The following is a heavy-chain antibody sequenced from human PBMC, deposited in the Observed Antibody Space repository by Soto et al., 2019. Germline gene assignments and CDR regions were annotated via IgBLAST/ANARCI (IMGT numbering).Heavy chain of an antibody. CDR2: IIPIFGTA. J-gene: IGHJ4*02. Sequence: ASVKVSCKASGGTFSSYAISWVRQAPGQGLEWMGGIIPIFGTANYAQKFQGRVTITADESTSTAYMELSSLRSEDTAVYYCARAEVGAIGRFDYWGQGTLVTVSS. CDR1: GGTFSSYA. CDR3: ARAEVGAIGRFDY. D-gene: IGHD1-26*01. V-gene: IGHV1-69*13.